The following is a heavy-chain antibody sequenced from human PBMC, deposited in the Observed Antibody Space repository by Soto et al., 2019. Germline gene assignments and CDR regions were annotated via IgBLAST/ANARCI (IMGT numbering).Heavy chain of an antibody. CDR1: GFTFSDHA. J-gene: IGHJ4*02. CDR2: VAYDGGRT. CDR3: GRQEAQYSRSSSMDF. D-gene: IGHD6-6*01. V-gene: IGHV3-23*01. Sequence: GGSLRLSCAASGFTFSDHAMTWVRQAPGKGLEWVSTVAYDGGRTFYADSVKGRFTISRDNSKNSLYLRLNSLATQDTAIFYCGRQEAQYSRSSSMDFWGQGALATVS.